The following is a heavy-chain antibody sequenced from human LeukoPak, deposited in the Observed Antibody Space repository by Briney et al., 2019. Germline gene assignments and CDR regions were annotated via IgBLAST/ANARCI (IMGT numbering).Heavy chain of an antibody. D-gene: IGHD6-19*01. CDR2: MNPENGNT. V-gene: IGHV1-8*01. CDR1: GYTFSSND. CDR3: ARRYAGGWTDY. Sequence: ASVKVSCKASGYTFSSNDINWVRQATGQGLEWMGWMNPENGNTGYGERFQGRVTLTRNTSISTAYMELSSLGSEDTAVYYCARRYAGGWTDYWGQGTLVTVSS. J-gene: IGHJ4*02.